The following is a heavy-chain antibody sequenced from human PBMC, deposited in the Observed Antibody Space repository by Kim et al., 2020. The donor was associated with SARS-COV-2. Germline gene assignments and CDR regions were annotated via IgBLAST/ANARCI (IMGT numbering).Heavy chain of an antibody. D-gene: IGHD2-15*01. V-gene: IGHV1-18*04. J-gene: IGHJ6*02. CDR1: GYTFTSYG. CDR2: ISAYNGNT. Sequence: ASVKVSCKASGYTFTSYGISWVRQAPGQGLEWMGWISAYNGNTNYAQKLQGRVTMTTDTSTSTAYMELRSLRSDDTAVYYCARAPGRAKYYYGMDVWGQGTTVTVSS. CDR3: ARAPGRAKYYYGMDV.